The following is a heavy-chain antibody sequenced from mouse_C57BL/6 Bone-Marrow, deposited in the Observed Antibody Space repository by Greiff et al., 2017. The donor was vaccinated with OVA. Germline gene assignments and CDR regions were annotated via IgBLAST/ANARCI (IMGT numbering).Heavy chain of an antibody. CDR2: ISTYYGDA. V-gene: IGHV1-67*01. Sequence: SGPELVRPGVSVKISCKGSGYTFTDYAMHWVKQRHAKSLEWIGVISTYYGDARYNQQFQDKATMTGDKASSTSYIELARLTAEDSAVYYCARARYYYGSSYVPYAMDYWGQGTSVTVSS. CDR3: ARARYYYGSSYVPYAMDY. J-gene: IGHJ4*01. D-gene: IGHD1-1*01. CDR1: GYTFTDYA.